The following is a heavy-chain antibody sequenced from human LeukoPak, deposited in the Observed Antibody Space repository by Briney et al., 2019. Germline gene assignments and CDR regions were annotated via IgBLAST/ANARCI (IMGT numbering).Heavy chain of an antibody. D-gene: IGHD3-16*02. V-gene: IGHV4-34*01. CDR1: GGSFSGYY. Sequence: PSETLSLTCAVYGGSFSGYYWSWIRQPPGKGLEWIGEINHSGSTNYNPSLKSRVTISVDTSKNQFSLKLSSVTAADTAVYYCARGSYDYVWGSYRPRGPYYYGMDVWGQGTTVTVSS. CDR2: INHSGST. CDR3: ARGSYDYVWGSYRPRGPYYYGMDV. J-gene: IGHJ6*02.